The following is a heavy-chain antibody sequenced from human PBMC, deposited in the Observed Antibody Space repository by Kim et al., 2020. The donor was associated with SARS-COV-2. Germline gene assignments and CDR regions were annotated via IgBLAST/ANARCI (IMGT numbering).Heavy chain of an antibody. CDR3: AKMPHIVVVTAMRYNWFDS. J-gene: IGHJ5*01. V-gene: IGHV3-23*01. CDR2: ISGSGGST. CDR1: GFTFSSYA. D-gene: IGHD2-21*02. Sequence: GGSLRLSCAASGFTFSSYAMSWVRQAPGKGLEWVSAISGSGGSTYYADSVKGRFTISRDNSKNTLYLQMNSLRAEDTAVYYCAKMPHIVVVTAMRYNWFDSWGQGTLVTVSS.